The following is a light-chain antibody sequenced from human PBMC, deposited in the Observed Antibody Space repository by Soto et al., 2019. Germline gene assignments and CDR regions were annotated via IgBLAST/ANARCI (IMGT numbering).Light chain of an antibody. CDR3: QQYNNWPPLT. CDR2: AAS. Sequence: IVMTQSPATLSVSPGERVTLSCRASQSVSNNLAWYQQKPGQAPRLLIYAASTRATGLPARFSGSGSWTPFTLTISSLQSEDFAVYYCQQYNNWPPLTFGGGTKVEIK. V-gene: IGKV3-15*01. J-gene: IGKJ4*01. CDR1: QSVSNN.